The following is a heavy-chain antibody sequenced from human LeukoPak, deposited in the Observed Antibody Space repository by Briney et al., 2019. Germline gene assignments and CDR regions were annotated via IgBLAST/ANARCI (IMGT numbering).Heavy chain of an antibody. J-gene: IGHJ4*02. V-gene: IGHV4-59*11. Sequence: SETQSLTYPDSGGSINSHYWRWIRQPPGKGSEWIGYISTGGTINYNPSLKSRVTMSIGTSSDPFSLRLSSVTTADTAIYYCASRPADSTWHGVFDYWSQGTLVTVSS. CDR1: GGSINSHY. CDR2: ISTGGTI. CDR3: ASRPADSTWHGVFDY. D-gene: IGHD6-13*01.